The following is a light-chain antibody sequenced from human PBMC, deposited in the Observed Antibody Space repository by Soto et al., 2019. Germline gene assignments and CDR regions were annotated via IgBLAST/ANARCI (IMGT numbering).Light chain of an antibody. V-gene: IGKV1-39*01. Sequence: DIQMTQSPSSLSASVGDKVTITCRASQSISTYLNWYQQKPGKAPKLLIFAASSLQSGVPSRFSSSGSGTDFTLTISGLQPEDFSTYFCQQSYSISPYTFGQGTKLGIK. CDR1: QSISTY. CDR3: QQSYSISPYT. J-gene: IGKJ2*01. CDR2: AAS.